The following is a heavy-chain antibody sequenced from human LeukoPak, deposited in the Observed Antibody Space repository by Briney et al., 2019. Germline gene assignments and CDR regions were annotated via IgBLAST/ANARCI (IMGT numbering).Heavy chain of an antibody. V-gene: IGHV3-20*04. D-gene: IGHD5-12*01. CDR2: INWNGGST. J-gene: IGHJ4*02. CDR3: VRQGGYLHLRSYFDY. CDR1: GFTFDDYG. Sequence: GGSLRLSCAASGFTFDDYGMSWVRQAPGKGLEWVSGINWNGGSTGYIDSVKGRFTIPRDNARNSLYLQMNSLRAEDTALYYCVRQGGYLHLRSYFDYWGQGTLVTVSS.